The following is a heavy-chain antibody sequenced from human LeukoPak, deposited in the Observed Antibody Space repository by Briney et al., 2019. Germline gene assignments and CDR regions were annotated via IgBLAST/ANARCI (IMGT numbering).Heavy chain of an antibody. CDR1: GFTFSNYA. Sequence: PGGSLRLSCAASGFTFSNYAMHWVRQAPGKGLEWVAVISYDGSNKYYADSVKGRFTISRDNSKNTLYLQMNSLRAEDTAVYYCAKPRDPLGYCSGGSCYAPLDYWGQGTLATVSS. V-gene: IGHV3-30*18. J-gene: IGHJ4*02. D-gene: IGHD2-15*01. CDR3: AKPRDPLGYCSGGSCYAPLDY. CDR2: ISYDGSNK.